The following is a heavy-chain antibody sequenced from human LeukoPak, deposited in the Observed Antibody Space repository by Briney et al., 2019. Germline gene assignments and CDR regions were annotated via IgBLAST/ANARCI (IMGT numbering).Heavy chain of an antibody. Sequence: SETLSLTCTVSGGSISSASYYWGWIRQPPGKGLEWIGSLYYTGRTDYNPSLKSRVTISADTSKNQFSLRLSSVTAADTAVYYCARLYYDGWGGLDVWGQGTTVTVSS. J-gene: IGHJ6*02. CDR3: ARLYYDGWGGLDV. D-gene: IGHD3-22*01. CDR2: LYYTGRT. CDR1: GGSISSASYY. V-gene: IGHV4-39*01.